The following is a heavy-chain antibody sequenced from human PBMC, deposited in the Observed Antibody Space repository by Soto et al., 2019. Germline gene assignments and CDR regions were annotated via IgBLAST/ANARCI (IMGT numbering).Heavy chain of an antibody. V-gene: IGHV4-59*12. Sequence: SETLSLTCTVSGGSISSYYWSWIRQPPGKGLEWIGYIYYSGSTNYNPSLKSRVTLSVDRSRNQFSLKLNSVTAADTAVYYCARVRGGSYYFDYWGQGTLVTVSS. CDR2: IYYSGST. CDR3: ARVRGGSYYFDY. J-gene: IGHJ4*02. CDR1: GGSISSYY. D-gene: IGHD5-12*01.